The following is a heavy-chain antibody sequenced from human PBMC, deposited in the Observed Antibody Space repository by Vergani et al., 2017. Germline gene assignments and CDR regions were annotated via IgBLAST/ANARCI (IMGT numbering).Heavy chain of an antibody. CDR2: IIPILGIA. CDR1: GGTFSSYA. J-gene: IGHJ4*02. CDR3: AAGMEESGSSWPLDY. D-gene: IGHD6-13*01. V-gene: IGHV1-69*04. Sequence: QVQLVQSGAEVKKPGSSVKVSCQASGGTFSSYAISWVRQAPGQGLEWMGRIIPILGIANSARKFQGRVTITADKSTSTAYMELGSLRSEDTAVYYCAAGMEESGSSWPLDYWGEGTLVTVSS.